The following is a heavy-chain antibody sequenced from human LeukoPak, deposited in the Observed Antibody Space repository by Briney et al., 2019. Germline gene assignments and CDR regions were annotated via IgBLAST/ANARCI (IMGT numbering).Heavy chain of an antibody. CDR3: AKDPPGYSSGWYDAFDI. J-gene: IGHJ3*02. V-gene: IGHV3-23*01. Sequence: GGSLRLSRAASGFTFRRYAMRWVRQAPGKGLEWVSALSGSGGSTYYADSVKGRFTISRDNSKNTLYLQMNSLRAEDTAVYYCAKDPPGYSSGWYDAFDIWGQGTMVTVSS. CDR2: LSGSGGST. D-gene: IGHD6-19*01. CDR1: GFTFRRYA.